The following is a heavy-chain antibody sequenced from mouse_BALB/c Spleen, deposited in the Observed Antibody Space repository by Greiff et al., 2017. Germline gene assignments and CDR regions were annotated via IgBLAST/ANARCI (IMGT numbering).Heavy chain of an antibody. CDR3: ARDYGNYWFAY. CDR1: GYAFSSSW. D-gene: IGHD2-1*01. V-gene: IGHV1-82*01. J-gene: IGHJ3*01. CDR2: IYPGDGDT. Sequence: VQLQESGPELVKPGASVKISCKASGYAFSSSWMNWVKQRPGQGLEWIGRIYPGDGDTNYNGKFKGKATLTADKPSSTAYMQLSSLTSVDSAVYVCARDYGNYWFAYWGEGTLVTVSA.